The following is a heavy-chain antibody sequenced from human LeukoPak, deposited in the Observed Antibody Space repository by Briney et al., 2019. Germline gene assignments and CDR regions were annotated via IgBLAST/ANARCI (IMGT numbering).Heavy chain of an antibody. CDR1: GFTFDDYA. V-gene: IGHV3-9*01. D-gene: IGHD3-22*01. CDR2: ISWNSGSI. J-gene: IGHJ4*02. Sequence: GRSLRLSCAASGFTFDDYAMHWVRQAPGKGLEWVSGISWNSGSIGYADSVKGRFTISRDNAKNSLYLQINSLRAKDTALYYCAKDNYYDSSGYFDYWGQGTLVTVSS. CDR3: AKDNYYDSSGYFDY.